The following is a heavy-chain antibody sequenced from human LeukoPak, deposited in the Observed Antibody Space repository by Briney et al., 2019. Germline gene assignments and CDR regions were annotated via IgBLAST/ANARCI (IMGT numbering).Heavy chain of an antibody. CDR3: ARAPYCSSTSCVNNWFDP. CDR2: IYYSGST. CDR1: GGSVSSGSYY. D-gene: IGHD2-2*01. V-gene: IGHV4-61*01. J-gene: IGHJ5*02. Sequence: SETLSLTCTVSGGSVSSGSYYWSWIRQPPGKGLEWIGYIYYSGSTYYNPSLKSRVTISVDTSKNQFSLKLSSVTAADTAVYYCARAPYCSSTSCVNNWFDPWGQGTLVTVSS.